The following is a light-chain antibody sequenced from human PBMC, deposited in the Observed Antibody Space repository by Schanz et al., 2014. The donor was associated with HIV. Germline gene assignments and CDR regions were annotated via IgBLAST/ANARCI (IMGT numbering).Light chain of an antibody. CDR3: QVWDSSSDHRVV. Sequence: SYELTQPLSVSVALGQTARITCGGNNIGSKNVHWYQQKSGQAPVLVIYRDSNRPSGIPERFSGSNSGNTATLTISRVEAGDEADYYCQVWDSSSDHRVVFGGGTKLTVL. CDR2: RDS. V-gene: IGLV3-9*01. CDR1: NIGSKN. J-gene: IGLJ2*01.